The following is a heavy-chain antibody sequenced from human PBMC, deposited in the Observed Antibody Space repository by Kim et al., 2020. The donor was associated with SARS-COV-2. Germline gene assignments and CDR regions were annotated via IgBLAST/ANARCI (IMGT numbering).Heavy chain of an antibody. CDR3: ARDNPRVTGSDFDY. CDR1: GGSISSSSYY. V-gene: IGHV4-39*07. J-gene: IGHJ4*02. CDR2: IYYSGST. D-gene: IGHD3-10*01. Sequence: SETLSLTCTVSGGSISSSSYYWGWIRQPPGKGLEWIGSIYYSGSTYYNPSLKSRVTISVDTSKNQFSLKLSSVTAADTAVYYCARDNPRVTGSDFDYWGQGTLVTVSS.